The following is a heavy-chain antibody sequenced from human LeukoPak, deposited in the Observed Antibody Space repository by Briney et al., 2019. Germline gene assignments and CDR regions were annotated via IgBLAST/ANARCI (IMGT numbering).Heavy chain of an antibody. D-gene: IGHD6-13*01. CDR2: IYPGDSDT. CDR1: GYSFTSYW. V-gene: IGHV5-51*01. J-gene: IGHJ6*02. Sequence: GESLKISCEGSGYSFTSYWMGWVRQMPGKGMEWMGIIYPGDSDTRYSPSFQGQVTISADKSISTAYLQWSSLKASDTAMYYCARRGSSWSYGMDVWGQGTTVTVSS. CDR3: ARRGSSWSYGMDV.